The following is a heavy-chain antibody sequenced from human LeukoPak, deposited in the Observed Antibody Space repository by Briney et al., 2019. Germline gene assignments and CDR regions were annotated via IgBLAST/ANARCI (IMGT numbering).Heavy chain of an antibody. CDR2: ISSRSTTI. Sequence: GGSLRLSCTASGFDFSNSFMSWIRQAPGKGLEWISYISSRSTTIYYADSVKGRFTISRDNGKNTVYLQMNNLRVDDTAVFYCGRGSLAVPATPLDFWGQGTLVTVSP. J-gene: IGHJ4*02. CDR1: GFDFSNSF. CDR3: GRGSLAVPATPLDF. V-gene: IGHV3-11*01. D-gene: IGHD2-15*01.